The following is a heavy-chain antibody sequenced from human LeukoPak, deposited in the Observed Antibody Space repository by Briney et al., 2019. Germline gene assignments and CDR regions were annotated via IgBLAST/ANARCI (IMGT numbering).Heavy chain of an antibody. Sequence: GGSLRLSCVASGFTFSSYAMSWVRQAPGKGLEWVSAISGSGGSTYYADSAKGRFTISRDNSKNTLYLQMNSLRAEDTAVYYCAKVLLGSSWYLLFDYWGQGTLVTVSS. V-gene: IGHV3-23*01. CDR2: ISGSGGST. CDR1: GFTFSSYA. CDR3: AKVLLGSSWYLLFDY. J-gene: IGHJ4*02. D-gene: IGHD6-13*01.